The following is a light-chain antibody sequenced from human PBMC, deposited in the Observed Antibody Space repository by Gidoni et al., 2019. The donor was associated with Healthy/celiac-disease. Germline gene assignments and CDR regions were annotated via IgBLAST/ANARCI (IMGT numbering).Light chain of an antibody. CDR3: QQYDNLPHT. J-gene: IGKJ2*01. CDR2: DAS. V-gene: IGKV1-33*01. CDR1: QDISNY. Sequence: DIQMTQSPSSLSASVGDRVTITCQESQDISNYLNWYQQKQGKAPKLLIYDASNLETGVPSRFSGSGSGTDFTFTISSLQPEDIATYYCQQYDNLPHTFGQGTKLEIK.